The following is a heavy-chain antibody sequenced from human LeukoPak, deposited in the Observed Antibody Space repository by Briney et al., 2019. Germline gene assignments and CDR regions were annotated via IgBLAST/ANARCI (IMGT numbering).Heavy chain of an antibody. CDR3: ARDKTGRWYAFDI. V-gene: IGHV3-30*02. CDR2: IRYDGSNK. CDR1: GFIFSSYG. Sequence: GGSLRLSCAASGFIFSSYGMHWVRQAPGKGLEWVAFIRYDGSNKYYADSVKGRFTISRDNSKNTLYLQMNSLRAEDTAVYYCARDKTGRWYAFDIWGQGTMVTVSS. J-gene: IGHJ3*02. D-gene: IGHD1-14*01.